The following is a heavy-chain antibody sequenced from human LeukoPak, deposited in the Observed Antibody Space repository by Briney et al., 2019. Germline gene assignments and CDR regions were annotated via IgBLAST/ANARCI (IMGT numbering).Heavy chain of an antibody. CDR1: GYTFTGYY. CDR2: INPNSGGT. V-gene: IGHV1-2*02. Sequence: ASVKVSCKASGYTFTGYYMHWVRQAPGQGLEWMGWINPNSGGTNYAQKFQGRVTMTRDTSISTAYMELSRLRSDDTAVYYCAREGNYYDSSGGIHVWGQGTLVTVSS. CDR3: AREGNYYDSSGGIHV. D-gene: IGHD3-22*01. J-gene: IGHJ4*02.